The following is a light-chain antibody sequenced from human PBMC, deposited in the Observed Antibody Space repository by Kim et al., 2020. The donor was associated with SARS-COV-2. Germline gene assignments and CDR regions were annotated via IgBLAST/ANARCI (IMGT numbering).Light chain of an antibody. CDR1: SSNIGNYY. V-gene: IGLV1-51*01. CDR3: ATWDTSLNVGL. CDR2: DTN. J-gene: IGLJ2*01. Sequence: GQKVTISCSGGSSNIGNYYVYWFQQLPGAAPRLLIYDTNKRPSGIPDRFSGSQSGTSGTLRISGLQTGDEADYYCATWDTSLNVGLFGGGTKVTVL.